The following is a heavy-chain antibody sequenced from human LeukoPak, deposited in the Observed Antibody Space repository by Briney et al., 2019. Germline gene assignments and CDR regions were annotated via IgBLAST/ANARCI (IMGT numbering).Heavy chain of an antibody. Sequence: GASVKVSCKASGYTFTSYGINWVRQAPGQGLEWMGWISTYNGNTKYAQNLQGRVTMTTDTSTSTTYMELRGLKSDDTAVYCCARGFRCISTTCYTNWFGPWGQGTLVTVSS. J-gene: IGHJ5*02. CDR3: ARGFRCISTTCYTNWFGP. CDR2: ISTYNGNT. D-gene: IGHD2-2*02. V-gene: IGHV1-18*01. CDR1: GYTFTSYG.